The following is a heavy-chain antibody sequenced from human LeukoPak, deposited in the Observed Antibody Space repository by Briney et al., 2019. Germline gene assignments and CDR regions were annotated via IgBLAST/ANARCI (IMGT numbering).Heavy chain of an antibody. Sequence: SETLSLTCTVSGGSISGYYWSWLRQPPGKGLEGIGYIFYSGSTDYNPSLKSRVTISVDTPKNQFSLDLSSVTAADTAVYYCARVLSGYYPWYFDLWGRGTLVTVSS. J-gene: IGHJ2*01. D-gene: IGHD3-22*01. V-gene: IGHV4-59*01. CDR2: IFYSGST. CDR3: ARVLSGYYPWYFDL. CDR1: GGSISGYY.